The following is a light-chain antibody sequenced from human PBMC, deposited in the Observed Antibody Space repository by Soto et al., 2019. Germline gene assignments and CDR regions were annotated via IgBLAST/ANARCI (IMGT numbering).Light chain of an antibody. CDR2: AAS. CDR3: HHYGRSPIFT. CDR1: QSVASNR. V-gene: IGKV3-20*01. J-gene: IGKJ3*01. Sequence: EVVLTQSPGTLSLSAGERATLSCRASQSVASNRLAWYQQKSGQAPRLLIYAASTRAAGIPDRFSGSGSGTDFTLTISRLEPEDFGVFFCHHYGRSPIFTFGPGTTVDMK.